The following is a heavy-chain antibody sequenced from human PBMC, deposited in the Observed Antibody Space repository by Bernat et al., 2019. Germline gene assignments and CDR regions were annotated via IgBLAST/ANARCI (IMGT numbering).Heavy chain of an antibody. V-gene: IGHV3-30-3*01. CDR1: GFTFSSYA. CDR2: ISYDGSNK. D-gene: IGHD1-20*01. CDR3: ARGEYKWNDGDDAFDI. Sequence: QVQLVESGGGVVQPGRSLRLSCAASGFTFSSYAMHWVRQAPGKGLEWVAVISYDGSNKYYADSVKGRFTISRDNSKNTLYLQMNSLRAEDTAVYYCARGEYKWNDGDDAFDIWGQGTMVTVSS. J-gene: IGHJ3*02.